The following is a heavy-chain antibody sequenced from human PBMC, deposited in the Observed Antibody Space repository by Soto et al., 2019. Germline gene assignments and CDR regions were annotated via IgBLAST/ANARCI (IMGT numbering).Heavy chain of an antibody. J-gene: IGHJ6*02. Sequence: QVQLVQSGAEVKKPGSSVKVSCKASGGTFSSYAISWVRQAPGQGLEWMGGIIPIFGTANYAQKFQGRVTITADESTSTAYMELSSLRSEDTAVYYCARSSRGQYQLPYYYGMDVWGQGTTVTVSS. D-gene: IGHD2-2*01. CDR1: GGTFSSYA. CDR2: IIPIFGTA. CDR3: ARSSRGQYQLPYYYGMDV. V-gene: IGHV1-69*12.